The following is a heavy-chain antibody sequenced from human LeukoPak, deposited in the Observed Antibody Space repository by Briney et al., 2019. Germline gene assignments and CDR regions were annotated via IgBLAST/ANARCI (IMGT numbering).Heavy chain of an antibody. V-gene: IGHV3-66*01. J-gene: IGHJ3*02. Sequence: GGSLRLSCAASGFTVSNNYMTWVRQAPGKGLEWVSVMYRVGNTYYADFVKGRFTISRDNFKNTLHLQMNSLRVEDTALYYCARGLTVGATGVWAFDMWGQGTMVTVSS. CDR2: MYRVGNT. CDR3: ARGLTVGATGVWAFDM. CDR1: GFTVSNNY. D-gene: IGHD1-26*01.